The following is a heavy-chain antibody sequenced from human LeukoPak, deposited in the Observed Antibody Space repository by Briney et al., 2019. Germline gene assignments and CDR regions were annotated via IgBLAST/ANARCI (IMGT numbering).Heavy chain of an antibody. Sequence: PGGSLRLSCTASGFTFGDYAMSWVRQAPGKGLEWVGFIRSKAYGGTTEYAASVKGRFTISRDYSKSIAYLQMNSLKTEDTAVYYCTRESYYGSGSPDYWGQGTLVTVSS. J-gene: IGHJ4*02. CDR1: GFTFGDYA. D-gene: IGHD3-10*01. V-gene: IGHV3-49*04. CDR3: TRESYYGSGSPDY. CDR2: IRSKAYGGTT.